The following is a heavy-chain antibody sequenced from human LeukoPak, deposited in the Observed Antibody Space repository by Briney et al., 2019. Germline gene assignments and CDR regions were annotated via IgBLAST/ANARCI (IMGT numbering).Heavy chain of an antibody. CDR1: GFTFSSYA. V-gene: IGHV3-23*01. J-gene: IGHJ4*02. D-gene: IGHD3-22*01. CDR3: AKDTDYYDSSGYYGY. Sequence: GGSLRLSCAASGFTFSSYAMSWVRQAPGKGLEWVSAISGSGGSTYYADSVKGRFTISRDNSKNTLYLQMNSLRAEDTAVHYCAKDTDYYDSSGYYGYWGQGTLVTVSS. CDR2: ISGSGGST.